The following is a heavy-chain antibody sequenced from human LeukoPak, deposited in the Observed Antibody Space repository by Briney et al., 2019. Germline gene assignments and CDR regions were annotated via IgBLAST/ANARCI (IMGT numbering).Heavy chain of an antibody. Sequence: GSSLRLSCAASGFTFSRHVMQWVRQAPGKGLEWVAVISYDGNNGFYADSVKGRFTISRDDSRNTLYLQMNSLSGDDAAVYSCARGGIPTGPYYYFYYMDVWGKGTAVTVSS. CDR1: GFTFSRHV. D-gene: IGHD1-14*01. CDR2: ISYDGNNG. V-gene: IGHV3-30*01. J-gene: IGHJ6*03. CDR3: ARGGIPTGPYYYFYYMDV.